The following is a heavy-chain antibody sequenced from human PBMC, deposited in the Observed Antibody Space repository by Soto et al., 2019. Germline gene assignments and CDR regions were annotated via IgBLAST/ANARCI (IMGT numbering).Heavy chain of an antibody. CDR2: IIPILGIA. V-gene: IGHV1-69*02. J-gene: IGHJ1*01. Sequence: GASVKVSCKASGGTFSSYTISWVRQAPGQGLEWMGRIIPILGIANYAQKFQGRVTITADKSTSTAYMELSSLRSEDTAVYYCATVSGSYSPRWDLQHCGQGTLVTVAS. CDR3: ATVSGSYSPRWDLQH. D-gene: IGHD1-26*01. CDR1: GGTFSSYT.